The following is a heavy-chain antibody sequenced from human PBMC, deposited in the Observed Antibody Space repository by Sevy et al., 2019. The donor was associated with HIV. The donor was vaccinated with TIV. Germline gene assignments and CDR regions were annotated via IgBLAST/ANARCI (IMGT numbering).Heavy chain of an antibody. CDR3: AKDIRASYGYPNFDY. V-gene: IGHV3-9*01. CDR1: GFTFDDYA. D-gene: IGHD5-18*01. J-gene: IGHJ4*02. CDR2: ISWNSGSI. Sequence: GGSLRLSCAASGFTFDDYAMHWVRQAPGKGLEWVSGISWNSGSIGYADSVKGRFTISRDNAKNSLYLQMNSLRDEDTALYYCAKDIRASYGYPNFDYWGQRTLVTVSS.